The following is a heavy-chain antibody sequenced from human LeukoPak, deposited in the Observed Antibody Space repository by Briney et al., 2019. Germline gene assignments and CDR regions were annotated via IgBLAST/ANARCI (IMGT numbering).Heavy chain of an antibody. CDR1: GFTFDDYG. Sequence: PGGSLRLSCAASGFTFDDYGMSWVRQAPGKGLEWVAGINWNGGSTGYADSVKGRFTISRDNAKNSLYLQMNSLRAEDTALYYCARSMAMVRGFDYWGQGTLVTVSS. J-gene: IGHJ4*02. D-gene: IGHD3-10*01. CDR3: ARSMAMVRGFDY. V-gene: IGHV3-20*04. CDR2: INWNGGST.